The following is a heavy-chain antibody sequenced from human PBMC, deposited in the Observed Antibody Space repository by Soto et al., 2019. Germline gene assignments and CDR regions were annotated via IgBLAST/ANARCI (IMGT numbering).Heavy chain of an antibody. V-gene: IGHV3-23*01. CDR2: ISGSGDST. D-gene: IGHD6-19*01. CDR1: GFTFSSYA. CDR3: AKGVPGIAVAGTGYFQH. Sequence: EVQLLESGGGLVQPGGSLRLSCAASGFTFSSYAMSWVRQAPGKGLEWVSGISGSGDSTYYADSVKGRFTISRDNSKKPLYLQMNSLSAEDTAVYYCAKGVPGIAVAGTGYFQHWGQGTLVTVSS. J-gene: IGHJ1*01.